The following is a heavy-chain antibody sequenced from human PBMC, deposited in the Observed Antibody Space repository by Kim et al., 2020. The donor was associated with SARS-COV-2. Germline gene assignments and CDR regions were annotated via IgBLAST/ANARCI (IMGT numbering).Heavy chain of an antibody. CDR2: ISAYNGNT. D-gene: IGHD1-1*01. V-gene: IGHV1-18*01. CDR3: ARESRTSVSRWGYGMDV. Sequence: ASVKVSCKASGYTFTSYGISWVRQAPGQGLEWMGWISAYNGNTNYAQKLQGRVTMTTDTSTSTAYMELRSLRSDDTAVYYCARESRTSVSRWGYGMDVWGQGTTVTVSS. CDR1: GYTFTSYG. J-gene: IGHJ6*02.